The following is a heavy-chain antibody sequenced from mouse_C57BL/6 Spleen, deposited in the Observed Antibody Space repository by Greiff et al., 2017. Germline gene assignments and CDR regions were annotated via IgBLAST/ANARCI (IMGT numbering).Heavy chain of an antibody. J-gene: IGHJ4*01. CDR1: GYTFTSYW. CDR3: ARTGSSGPGAMDY. D-gene: IGHD3-2*02. Sequence: VQLQQPGAELVKPGASVKLSCKASGYTFTSYWMQWVKQRPGQGLEWIGEIDPSDSYTNYNQKFKGKATLTVDTSSSTAYMQRSSLTSEDSAVYYCARTGSSGPGAMDYWGQGTSVTVSS. V-gene: IGHV1-50*01. CDR2: IDPSDSYT.